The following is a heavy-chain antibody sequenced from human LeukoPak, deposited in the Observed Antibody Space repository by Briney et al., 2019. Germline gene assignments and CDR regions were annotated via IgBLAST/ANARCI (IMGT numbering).Heavy chain of an antibody. Sequence: PGGSLRLSCAASGFTFSSNGMHWVRQARGKGLEWVGVIWYDGSNKYYADSVKARFTIPRDNSKNTLYLQMNSLRAEDTAVYYCARPYYSNYYYDGMDVWGQGTTVTVSS. CDR3: ARPYYSNYYYDGMDV. CDR1: GFTFSSNG. D-gene: IGHD4-11*01. J-gene: IGHJ6*02. V-gene: IGHV3-33*01. CDR2: IWYDGSNK.